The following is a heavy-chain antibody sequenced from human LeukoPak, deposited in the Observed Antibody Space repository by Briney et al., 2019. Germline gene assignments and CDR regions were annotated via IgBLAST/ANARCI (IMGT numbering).Heavy chain of an antibody. V-gene: IGHV3-30-3*01. Sequence: PGGSLRLSCTVSGFNFNNYAMHWVRQAPGKGLEWLTIMSYDGTNKYYADSVKGRFTISRDNSKNTLYLEMNSLRAEDTAVYYCAKVGNDYDSSSGDYYFFFDYWGQGTLVTVSS. J-gene: IGHJ4*02. CDR1: GFNFNNYA. CDR3: AKVGNDYDSSSGDYYFFFDY. D-gene: IGHD3-3*01. CDR2: MSYDGTNK.